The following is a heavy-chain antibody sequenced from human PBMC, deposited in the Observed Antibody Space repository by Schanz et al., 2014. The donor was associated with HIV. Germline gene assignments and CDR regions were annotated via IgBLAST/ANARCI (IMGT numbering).Heavy chain of an antibody. J-gene: IGHJ2*01. D-gene: IGHD3-10*02. CDR2: IYYSGNT. Sequence: QVQLQESGPGLVKPSQTLSLTCTVSGASISSGGYYWSWIRQHLGKGLEWIGYIYYSGNTHYNPSLRGRLTISVDTSKNQFSLEVNSVTAADTAVYYCAREDVSNWSFDLWGRGTLVSVSS. CDR1: GASISSGGYY. CDR3: AREDVSNWSFDL. V-gene: IGHV4-31*03.